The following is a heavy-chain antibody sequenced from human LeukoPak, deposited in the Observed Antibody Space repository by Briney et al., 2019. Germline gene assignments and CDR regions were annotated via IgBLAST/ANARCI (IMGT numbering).Heavy chain of an antibody. D-gene: IGHD2-21*02. CDR2: INEDGSVK. Sequence: GGSLRLSCAVSGGTFSAYWMAWVRQSPGKGLEWVAEINEDGSVKYYVDSMKGRFTISRDNAKNSLYLQMNSLEAEDTAVYYCAKVPRDSDCYWGQGTLVTVSS. CDR1: GGTFSAYW. J-gene: IGHJ4*02. V-gene: IGHV3-7*01. CDR3: AKVPRDSDCY.